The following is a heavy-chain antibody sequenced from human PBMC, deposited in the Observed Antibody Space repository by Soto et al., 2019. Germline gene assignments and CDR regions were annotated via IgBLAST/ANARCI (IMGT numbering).Heavy chain of an antibody. CDR1: GGSISSGGYY. CDR2: IYYSGST. J-gene: IGHJ4*02. D-gene: IGHD6-19*01. Sequence: QVQLQESGPGLVKPSQTLSLTCTVSGGSISSGGYYWSWIRQHPGKGLEWIGYIYYSGSTYYNPSLKSRXXIXVXXAKNQFSLKLSSVTAADTAVYYCARFSSGWQNFDYWGQGTLVTVSS. CDR3: ARFSSGWQNFDY. V-gene: IGHV4-31*03.